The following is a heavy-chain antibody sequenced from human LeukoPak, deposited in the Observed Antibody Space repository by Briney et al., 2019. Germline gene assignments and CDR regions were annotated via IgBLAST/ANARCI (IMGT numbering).Heavy chain of an antibody. CDR1: GYTFTSYY. CDR2: INPSGGST. Sequence: GASVKVSCKASGYTFTSYYIHWVRQAPGQGLEWMGIINPSGGSTGYAQKFQGRVTMTRDTSTNTVYMELSSLRPEDTAVYYCARGRSSLWSDAFDIWAQGTVVTVSS. V-gene: IGHV1-46*01. J-gene: IGHJ3*02. CDR3: ARGRSSLWSDAFDI. D-gene: IGHD6-19*01.